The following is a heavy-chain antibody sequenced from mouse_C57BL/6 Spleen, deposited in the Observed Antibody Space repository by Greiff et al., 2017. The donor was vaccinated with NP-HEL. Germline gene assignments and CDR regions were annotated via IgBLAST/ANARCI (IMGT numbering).Heavy chain of an antibody. Sequence: QVTLKESGPGILQPSQTLSLTCSFSGFSLSTFGMGVGWIRQPSGKGLEWLAHIWWDDDKYYNPALKSRLTISKDTSKNQVFLKIANVDTADTATYYCARIEKGYYGSLYYYAMDYWGQGTSVTVSS. J-gene: IGHJ4*01. D-gene: IGHD1-1*01. CDR3: ARIEKGYYGSLYYYAMDY. CDR2: IWWDDDK. CDR1: GFSLSTFGMG. V-gene: IGHV8-8*01.